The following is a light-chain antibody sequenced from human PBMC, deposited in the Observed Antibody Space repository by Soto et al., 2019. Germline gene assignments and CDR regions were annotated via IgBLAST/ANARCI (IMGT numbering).Light chain of an antibody. CDR1: SSDVGAYDY. CDR2: DVS. CDR3: NSYTSSATVL. V-gene: IGLV2-14*01. J-gene: IGLJ2*01. Sequence: QSALTQPASVSGSPGQSITISCTGTSSDVGAYDYVSWYQQHPDKAPKLISYDVSDRPSGVSNRFSGSKSGNTASLTISGLQPEDEADYYCNSYTSSATVLFGGGTKLTVL.